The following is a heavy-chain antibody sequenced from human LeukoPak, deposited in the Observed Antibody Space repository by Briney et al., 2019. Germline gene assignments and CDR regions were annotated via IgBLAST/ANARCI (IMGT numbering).Heavy chain of an antibody. CDR2: IYYSGST. CDR3: ARVGLAEDYDSSGYYGYYFDY. V-gene: IGHV4-59*01. Sequence: SETLSLTCTVSGGSISSYYWSWIRQPPGKGLEWIGYIYYSGSTNYNPSLKSRVTISVDTSKNQFSLKLSSVTAADTAVYYCARVGLAEDYDSSGYYGYYFDYWGQGTLVTVSS. J-gene: IGHJ4*02. CDR1: GGSISSYY. D-gene: IGHD3-22*01.